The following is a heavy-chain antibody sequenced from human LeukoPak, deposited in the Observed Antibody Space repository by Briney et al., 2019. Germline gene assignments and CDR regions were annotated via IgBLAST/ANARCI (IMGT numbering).Heavy chain of an antibody. CDR1: GFTVSSNY. J-gene: IGHJ2*01. Sequence: PGGSLRLSCTASGFTVSSNYMTWVGQAPGKGLEWVSVIYSSGSTYYADSVKGRFTISRDNSKNTLYLQMNSLRAEDTAVYYCARRGVVITTWYFDLWGRGTLVTVSS. CDR3: ARRGVVITTWYFDL. D-gene: IGHD3-22*01. V-gene: IGHV3-53*01. CDR2: IYSSGST.